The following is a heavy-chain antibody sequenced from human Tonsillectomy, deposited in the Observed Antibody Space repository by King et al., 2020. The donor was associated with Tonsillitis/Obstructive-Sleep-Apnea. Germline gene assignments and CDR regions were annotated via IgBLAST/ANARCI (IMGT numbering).Heavy chain of an antibody. V-gene: IGHV3-74*01. CDR1: GFTFSTYW. Sequence: VQLVESGGGLVQPGGSLRLSCAASGFTFSTYWMHWVRQAPGKGLVWVSRINSDGSSTSYADTVKGRFTISREHAKNTLYLQMNGLRAEDTAVYYCARDLCLGGCYYYMDVWGKGTTVTVSS. CDR3: ARDLCLGGCYYYMDV. CDR2: INSDGSST. D-gene: IGHD2-15*01. J-gene: IGHJ6*03.